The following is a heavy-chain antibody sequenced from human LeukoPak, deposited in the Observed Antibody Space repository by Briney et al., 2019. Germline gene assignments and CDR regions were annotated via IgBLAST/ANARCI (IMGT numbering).Heavy chain of an antibody. CDR1: GGSFSGYY. J-gene: IGHJ6*03. V-gene: IGHV4-34*01. CDR3: ARERYDILTGYYVHYYYYMDV. Sequence: PSETLSLTCAVYGGSFSGYYWSWIRQPPGKGLEWIGSIYHSGSTYYNPSLKSRVTISVDTSKNQFSLKLSSVTAADTAVYYCARERYDILTGYYVHYYYYMDVWGKGTTVTVSS. D-gene: IGHD3-9*01. CDR2: IYHSGST.